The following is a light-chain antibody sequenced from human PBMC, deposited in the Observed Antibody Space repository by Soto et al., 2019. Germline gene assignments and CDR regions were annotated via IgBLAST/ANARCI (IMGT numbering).Light chain of an antibody. Sequence: DVVLTQSPLSLPVTLGQPASISCRSSQSFVHSDGNTYLHWFQQRPGQSPRRLIYRVSTRDSGVPERFSGGGSGTDFTLKISRVEADDVGVYYCMEGTYWPKTFGQGTKLEIK. CDR1: QSFVHSDGNTY. CDR3: MEGTYWPKT. V-gene: IGKV2-30*02. CDR2: RVS. J-gene: IGKJ2*01.